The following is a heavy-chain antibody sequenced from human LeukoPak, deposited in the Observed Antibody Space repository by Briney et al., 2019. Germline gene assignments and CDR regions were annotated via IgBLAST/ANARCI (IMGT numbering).Heavy chain of an antibody. Sequence: KAGGSLRLSCAASGFTFSDYYMSWIRQAPGKGLEWVSYISSSGSTIYYADSVKGRFTISRDNAKNSLYLQMNSLRAEDTAVYYCARDPVTLYYYYGMDVWGQGTTVTVSS. CDR1: GFTFSDYY. V-gene: IGHV3-11*01. CDR2: ISSSGSTI. J-gene: IGHJ6*02. D-gene: IGHD4-17*01. CDR3: ARDPVTLYYYYGMDV.